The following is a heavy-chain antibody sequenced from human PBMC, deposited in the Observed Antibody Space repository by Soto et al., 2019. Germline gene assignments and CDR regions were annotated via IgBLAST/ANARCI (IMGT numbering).Heavy chain of an antibody. CDR1: GGTFSSYT. CDR2: IIPILGIA. CDR3: ARSRRGYDPDY. Sequence: QVQLVQSGAEVKKPGSSVKVSCKASGGTFSSYTISWVRQAPGQGLEWMGRIIPILGIANYAQKFHGRVTITADKSTSTAYMELSSLRSEDTAVYYCARSRRGYDPDYWGQGTLVTVSS. D-gene: IGHD5-12*01. V-gene: IGHV1-69*02. J-gene: IGHJ4*02.